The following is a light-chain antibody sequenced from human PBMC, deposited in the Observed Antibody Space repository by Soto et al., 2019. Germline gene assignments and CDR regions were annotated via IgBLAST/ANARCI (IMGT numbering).Light chain of an antibody. CDR2: DVT. CDR3: SSYRASSTTHYV. Sequence: QSALTQPASLSASPGQSITISCTGTGSDIGGYNYVSWYQQHPGKAPKLIIHDVTNRPSGVSDRFFGSKSGNTASLTISGLQAEDEADYYCSSYRASSTTHYVFGTGTKLTVL. J-gene: IGLJ1*01. CDR1: GSDIGGYNY. V-gene: IGLV2-14*03.